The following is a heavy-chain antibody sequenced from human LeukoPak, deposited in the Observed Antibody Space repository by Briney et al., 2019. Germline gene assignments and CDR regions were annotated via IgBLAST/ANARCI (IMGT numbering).Heavy chain of an antibody. CDR2: IRYDGSNK. J-gene: IGHJ4*02. D-gene: IGHD6-6*01. Sequence: GGSLRLSCAASGFTFSSYGMHWVRQAPGKGLEWVAFIRYDGSNKYYADSVKGRFTISRDNSKNTLYLQINSLRAEDTAVYYCAKDHGSGKQLVGFSYWGQGTLVTVSS. CDR3: AKDHGSGKQLVGFSY. V-gene: IGHV3-30*02. CDR1: GFTFSSYG.